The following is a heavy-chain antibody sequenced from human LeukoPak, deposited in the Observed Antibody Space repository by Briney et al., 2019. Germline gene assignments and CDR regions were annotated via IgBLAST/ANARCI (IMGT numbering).Heavy chain of an antibody. CDR3: ARSIAGAFDI. D-gene: IGHD6-6*01. CDR1: GFTVSSNY. J-gene: IGHJ3*02. Sequence: GGSLRLSCAASGFTVSSNYMSWVRQAPGKGLEWVSIIYSGGSTYYADSVKGRFTISRHNSKNTLYLQMNSLRAEDTAVYYCARSIAGAFDIWGQGTLVTVSS. V-gene: IGHV3-53*04. CDR2: IYSGGST.